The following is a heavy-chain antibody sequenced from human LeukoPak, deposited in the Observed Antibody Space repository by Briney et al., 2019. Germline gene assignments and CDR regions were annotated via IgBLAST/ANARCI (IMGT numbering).Heavy chain of an antibody. CDR2: ISSSSSYI. CDR3: ARGYYYDSSGYYYDY. Sequence: GGSLRLSCAASGFTFSIYAMSWVRQAPGKGLEWVSSISSSSSYIYYADSVKGRFTISRDNAKNSLYLQMNSLRAEDTAVYYCARGYYYDSSGYYYDYWGQGTLVTVSS. V-gene: IGHV3-21*01. J-gene: IGHJ4*02. CDR1: GFTFSIYA. D-gene: IGHD3-22*01.